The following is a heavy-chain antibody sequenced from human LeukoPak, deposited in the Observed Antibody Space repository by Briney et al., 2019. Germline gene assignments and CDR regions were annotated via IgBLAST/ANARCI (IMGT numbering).Heavy chain of an antibody. CDR2: IYHSGST. CDR1: GGSISSGGYS. Sequence: SQTLSLTCAVSGGSISSGGYSWSWIRQRPGKGLEWIGYIYHSGSTYYNPSLKSRVTIPVDRSKNQFSLKLSSVTAADTAVYYCARGYYYDSSGYYLAHAFDIWGQGTMVTVSS. V-gene: IGHV4-30-2*01. D-gene: IGHD3-22*01. CDR3: ARGYYYDSSGYYLAHAFDI. J-gene: IGHJ3*02.